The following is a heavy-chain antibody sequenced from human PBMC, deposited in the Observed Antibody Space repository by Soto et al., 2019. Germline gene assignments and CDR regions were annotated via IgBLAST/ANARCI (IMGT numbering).Heavy chain of an antibody. CDR1: GFTFSSYA. D-gene: IGHD2-2*01. CDR3: AKESDDLVVVPAAMLNPLDY. Sequence: VQLLESGGGLVQPGGSLRLSCAASGFTFSSYAMSWVRQAPGKGLEWVSAISGSGGSTYYADSVKGRFTISRDSSKNNLYLQMNSVRAEDTAVYYCAKESDDLVVVPAAMLNPLDYWGQGTLVTVSS. CDR2: ISGSGGST. J-gene: IGHJ4*02. V-gene: IGHV3-23*01.